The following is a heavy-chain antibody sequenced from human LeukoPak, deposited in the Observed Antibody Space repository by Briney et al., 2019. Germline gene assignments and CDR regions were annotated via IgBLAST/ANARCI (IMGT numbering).Heavy chain of an antibody. CDR1: GYSFTSYW. D-gene: IGHD2-2*01. Sequence: KRGESLKISCKGSGYSFTSYWIGWVRQMPGKGLEWMGIFYPGDSDTRYSPSFQGQVTISADKSISTAYLQWSSLKASDTAMYYCARQSCSSTSCQNYYYGMDVWGQGTTVTVSS. CDR3: ARQSCSSTSCQNYYYGMDV. J-gene: IGHJ6*02. V-gene: IGHV5-51*01. CDR2: FYPGDSDT.